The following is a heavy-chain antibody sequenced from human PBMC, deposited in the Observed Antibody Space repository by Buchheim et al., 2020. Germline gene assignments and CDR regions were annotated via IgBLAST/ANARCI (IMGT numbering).Heavy chain of an antibody. D-gene: IGHD3-3*01. Sequence: QVQLQESGPGLVKPSQTLSLTCTVSGGSISSGSYYWSWIRQPAGKGLEWIGRIYTSGSTNYNPSLKSRVTTSVDTSKHQFSLKLSSVTAADTAVYYCAREELGEYDFWSGYYISYYGMDVWGQGTT. CDR1: GGSISSGSYY. CDR2: IYTSGST. J-gene: IGHJ6*02. CDR3: AREELGEYDFWSGYYISYYGMDV. V-gene: IGHV4-61*02.